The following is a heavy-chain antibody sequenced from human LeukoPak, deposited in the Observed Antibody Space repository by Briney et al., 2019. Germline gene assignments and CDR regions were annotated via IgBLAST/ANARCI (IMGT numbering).Heavy chain of an antibody. CDR1: GFTFSSYA. CDR3: ARDKPPGYSSSWYDY. CDR2: ISGSGGST. Sequence: GGSLRLSCAASGFTFSSYAMSWVRQAPGKGLEWVSAISGSGGSTYYADSVKGRFTISRDNAKNSLYPQMNSLRAEDTAVYYCARDKPPGYSSSWYDYWGQGTLVTVSS. J-gene: IGHJ4*02. V-gene: IGHV3-23*01. D-gene: IGHD6-13*01.